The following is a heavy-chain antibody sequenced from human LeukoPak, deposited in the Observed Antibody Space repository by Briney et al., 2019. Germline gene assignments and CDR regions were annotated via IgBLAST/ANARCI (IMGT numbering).Heavy chain of an antibody. CDR2: IYYSGST. Sequence: PSETLSLTCTVSGGSISSYYWSWIRQPPGKGLEWIGYIYYSGSTNYNPSLKSRVTISVDTSKNQFSLKLSSVTAADTAVYYCARGGGRPLDYWGQGTLVTVSS. V-gene: IGHV4-59*01. D-gene: IGHD2-15*01. CDR3: ARGGGRPLDY. J-gene: IGHJ4*02. CDR1: GGSISSYY.